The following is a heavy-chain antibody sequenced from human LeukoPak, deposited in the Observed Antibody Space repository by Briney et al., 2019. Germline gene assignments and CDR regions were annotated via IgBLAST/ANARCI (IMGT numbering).Heavy chain of an antibody. D-gene: IGHD5-18*01. V-gene: IGHV3-48*03. CDR1: GFTFSSYE. CDR2: ISSSGSTI. J-gene: IGHJ5*02. Sequence: GGSLRLSCAASGFTFSSYEMNWVRQAPGKGLEWVSYISSSGSTIYYADSVKGRFTISRDNAKNSLYLQMNSLRAEDTAVYYCARAALPSSRGYSYGYVGTWGQGTLVTVSS. CDR3: ARAALPSSRGYSYGYVGT.